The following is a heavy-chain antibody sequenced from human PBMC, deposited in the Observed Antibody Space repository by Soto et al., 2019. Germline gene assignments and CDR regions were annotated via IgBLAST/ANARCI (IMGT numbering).Heavy chain of an antibody. J-gene: IGHJ6*02. CDR3: ARGHRAMEYYYYYGMDV. D-gene: IGHD5-18*01. Sequence: PSETLSLTCSVSGGSISSSFWSWIRQPPGKELEWIGYISYSGSTTYNPSLKSRITLSADTSKNQFSLRVASVTAADTAVYYCARGHRAMEYYYYYGMDVWGQGTTVTSP. CDR2: ISYSGST. CDR1: GGSISSSF. V-gene: IGHV4-59*01.